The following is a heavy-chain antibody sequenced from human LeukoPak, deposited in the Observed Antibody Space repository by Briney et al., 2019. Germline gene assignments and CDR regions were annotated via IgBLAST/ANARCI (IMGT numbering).Heavy chain of an antibody. CDR1: GYSFTSYW. Sequence: GESLKISCKGSGYSFTSYWIGWVRQMPGKGLEWMGIIYPGDSDTRYSPSFQGQVTISADKSISTAYLQWSSLKASDTAMYYCARQVPYCSSTSCYEADPWGQGTLVTVSS. V-gene: IGHV5-51*01. CDR2: IYPGDSDT. CDR3: ARQVPYCSSTSCYEADP. J-gene: IGHJ5*02. D-gene: IGHD2-2*01.